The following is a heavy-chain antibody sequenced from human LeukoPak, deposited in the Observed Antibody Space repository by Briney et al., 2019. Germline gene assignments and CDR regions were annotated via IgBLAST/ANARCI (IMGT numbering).Heavy chain of an antibody. J-gene: IGHJ6*03. CDR3: ARDWGVSARPGYMDV. CDR1: GGSISSGSYY. CDR2: IYTSGST. Sequence: SETLSLTCTVSGGSISSGSYYWSWIRQPAGKGLEWIGRIYTSGSTDYNPSLKSRVTISVDTSKNQFSLKLSSVTAADTAVYYCARDWGVSARPGYMDVWGKGTTVTVSS. D-gene: IGHD6-6*01. V-gene: IGHV4-61*02.